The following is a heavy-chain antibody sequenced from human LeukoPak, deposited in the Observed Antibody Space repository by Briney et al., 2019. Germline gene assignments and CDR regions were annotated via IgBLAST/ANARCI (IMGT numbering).Heavy chain of an antibody. D-gene: IGHD2-15*01. CDR2: ISYDGSNK. CDR1: GFTFSVSA. Sequence: PGGSLRLSCAASGFTFSVSAMHWVRQAPGKGLEWVAVISYDGSNKYHGESVKGRFTISRDNSKNTLYLQMNSLRAEDTAVYYCVKGGDIVVGLWGSFDYWGQGTQVTVSS. CDR3: VKGGDIVVGLWGSFDY. V-gene: IGHV3-30*18. J-gene: IGHJ4*02.